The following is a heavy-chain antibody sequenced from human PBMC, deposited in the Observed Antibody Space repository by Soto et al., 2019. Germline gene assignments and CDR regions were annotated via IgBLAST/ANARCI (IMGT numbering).Heavy chain of an antibody. CDR3: ARVSLIGSRDFYHGLDA. D-gene: IGHD3-10*01. V-gene: IGHV1-18*01. Sequence: SVRVCGRSSGYSFTACTITWLRQAPGQGLEGMGWITIYSGHTAYAQTFRDRVTMTSDTYTTTAYMELRGLRADDTAVFYCARVSLIGSRDFYHGLDAWGQGTTVTVYS. CDR1: GYSFTACT. CDR2: ITIYSGHT. J-gene: IGHJ6*02.